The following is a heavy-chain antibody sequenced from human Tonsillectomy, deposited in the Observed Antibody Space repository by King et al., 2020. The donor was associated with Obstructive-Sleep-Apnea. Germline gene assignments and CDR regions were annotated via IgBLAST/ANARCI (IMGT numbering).Heavy chain of an antibody. J-gene: IGHJ4*02. CDR2: IYYSGST. V-gene: IGHV4-31*03. D-gene: IGHD6-6*01. CDR3: ASQYSSSSGVDY. Sequence: VQLQESGPGLVKPSQTLSLTCTVSGGSISSGGYYWSWIRHHPGKGLEWIGYIYYSGSTYYNPSLKSRVTITVDTSKNQFSLKLSSVTAADTAVYYCASQYSSSSGVDYWGQGTLVTVSS. CDR1: GGSISSGGYY.